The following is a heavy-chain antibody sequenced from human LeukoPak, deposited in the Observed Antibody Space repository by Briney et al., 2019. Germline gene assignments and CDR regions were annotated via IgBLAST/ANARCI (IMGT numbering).Heavy chain of an antibody. CDR2: IYHSGST. CDR3: ARCSAVAGDDDAFDI. Sequence: PSETLSLTCAVSGYSISSGYYWGWIRQPPGKGLEWLGSIYHSGSTYYNPSLKSRVTISVDTSKNQFSLKLSSVTAADTAVYYCARCSAVAGDDDAFDIWGQGTMVTVSS. J-gene: IGHJ3*02. D-gene: IGHD6-19*01. V-gene: IGHV4-38-2*01. CDR1: GYSISSGYY.